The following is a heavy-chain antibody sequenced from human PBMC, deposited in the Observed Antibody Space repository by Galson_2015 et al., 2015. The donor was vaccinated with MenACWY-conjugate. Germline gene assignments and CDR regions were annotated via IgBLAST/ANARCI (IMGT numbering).Heavy chain of an antibody. Sequence: QSGAEVKKPGESLKISCKGSGYSFPSYWIGWVRQMPGKGLEWMGIIYPSDSYTNYSPSFQGHVTISADKSISTAYLQWSSLKASDTAMYYCARDEVVGCTNGVCYFGYWGQGTLVTVSS. CDR3: ARDEVVGCTNGVCYFGY. CDR1: GYSFPSYW. D-gene: IGHD2-8*01. J-gene: IGHJ4*02. V-gene: IGHV5-10-1*01. CDR2: IYPSDSYT.